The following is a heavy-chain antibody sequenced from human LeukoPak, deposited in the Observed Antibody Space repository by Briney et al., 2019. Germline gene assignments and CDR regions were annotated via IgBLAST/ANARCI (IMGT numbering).Heavy chain of an antibody. CDR1: GFTFSSYA. D-gene: IGHD4-11*01. Sequence: PGGSLILSCAASGFTFSSYAVNWVRQAPGKGLEWVSVISGSGGSTYYADSVKGRFTISRDNSKNTLYLQMNSLRAEDTAAYYCAKDRRTTTTRGAFDIWGQGTMVSISS. J-gene: IGHJ3*02. V-gene: IGHV3-23*01. CDR2: ISGSGGST. CDR3: AKDRRTTTTRGAFDI.